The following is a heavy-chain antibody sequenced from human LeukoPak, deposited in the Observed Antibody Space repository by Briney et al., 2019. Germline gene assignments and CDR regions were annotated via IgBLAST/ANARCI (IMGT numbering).Heavy chain of an antibody. CDR1: GGSFSSYY. Sequence: PSETLSLTCAVYGGSFSSYYWGWIRQPPGKGLEWIGSIYYSGSTYYNPSLKSRVTISVDTSKNQFSLKLSSVTAADTAVYYCARGETYDILTGYSNWFDPWGQGTLVTVSS. V-gene: IGHV4-39*01. J-gene: IGHJ5*02. D-gene: IGHD3-9*01. CDR3: ARGETYDILTGYSNWFDP. CDR2: IYYSGST.